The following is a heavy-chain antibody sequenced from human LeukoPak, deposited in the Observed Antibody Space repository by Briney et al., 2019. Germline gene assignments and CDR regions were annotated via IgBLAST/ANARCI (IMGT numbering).Heavy chain of an antibody. CDR2: IYYSGST. Sequence: PSETLSLTCTVSGGSISSYYWSWIRQPPGKGLEWIGYIYYSGSTNYNPSLKSRVTISVDTSKNQFSLKLSSVTAADTAVYYCARASGDFGFLDIWGQGTMVTVSS. V-gene: IGHV4-59*08. D-gene: IGHD4-17*01. CDR3: ARASGDFGFLDI. CDR1: GGSISSYY. J-gene: IGHJ3*02.